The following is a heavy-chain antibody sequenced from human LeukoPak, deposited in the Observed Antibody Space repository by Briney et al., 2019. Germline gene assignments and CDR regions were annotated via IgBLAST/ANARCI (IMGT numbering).Heavy chain of an antibody. CDR1: GYSISSTYY. V-gene: IGHV4-38-2*02. D-gene: IGHD6-13*01. CDR2: IYHSGST. CDR3: ARAYSSSWYFNWFDP. J-gene: IGHJ5*02. Sequence: SETLSLTCTVSGYSISSTYYWGWIRQPPGKGLEWIGTIYHSGSTYYNASLESRVTISVDTSKNQFSLKLSSVTAADTAVYYCARAYSSSWYFNWFDPWGQGTLVTVSS.